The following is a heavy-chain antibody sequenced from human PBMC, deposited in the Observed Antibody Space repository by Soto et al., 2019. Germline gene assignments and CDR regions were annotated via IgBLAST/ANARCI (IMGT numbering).Heavy chain of an antibody. V-gene: IGHV4-39*01. CDR2: IYYSGST. CDR3: ATLPHGYFDWLPYHDAFDI. D-gene: IGHD3-9*01. J-gene: IGHJ3*02. CDR1: GGSISSSSYY. Sequence: QLQLQESGPGLVKPSETLSLTYTVSGGSISSSSYYWGWIRQPPGKGLEWIGSIYYSGSTYYNPSLKSRVTISVDTSKNQCSLNLSSVTAADTAVYYCATLPHGYFDWLPYHDAFDIWGQGTMVTVSS.